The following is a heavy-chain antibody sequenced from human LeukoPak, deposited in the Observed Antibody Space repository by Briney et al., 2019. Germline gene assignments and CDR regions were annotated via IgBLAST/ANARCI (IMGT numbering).Heavy chain of an antibody. D-gene: IGHD3-10*01. CDR1: GFTFSSHG. CDR3: AKLTYGSGTYGAFDY. Sequence: SGETLRLSCAASGFTFSSHGMNWVRQAPGKGLEWVSGITGSGANAYYADSVKGRFTISRDNSKNTLYLQMNSLRAEDTAVYYCAKLTYGSGTYGAFDYWGQGTLVTVST. V-gene: IGHV3-23*01. J-gene: IGHJ4*02. CDR2: ITGSGANA.